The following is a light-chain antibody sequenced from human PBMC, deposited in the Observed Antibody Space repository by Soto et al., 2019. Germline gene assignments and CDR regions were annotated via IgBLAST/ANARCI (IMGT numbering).Light chain of an antibody. J-gene: IGLJ3*02. CDR1: TSDLGDYKY. Sequence: QSALTQPASVSGSPGQSITISCTGTTSDLGDYKYISWYQQHPGKVPKLIIYEVTNRPSGVSNRFSGSKSGNTASLTISGFQAEDEADYYCSLYTISRVFGGGTKVTVL. CDR2: EVT. CDR3: SLYTISRV. V-gene: IGLV2-14*01.